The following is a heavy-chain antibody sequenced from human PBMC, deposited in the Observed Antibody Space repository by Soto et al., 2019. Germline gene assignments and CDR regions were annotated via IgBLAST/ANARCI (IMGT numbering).Heavy chain of an antibody. J-gene: IGHJ3*02. CDR3: ARGATYCSGGSWYSAPAFDI. V-gene: IGHV1-18*01. D-gene: IGHD2-15*01. CDR2: ISAYNDNP. Sequence: SVKVCCKASRYAFESYGISWARHATGQGLEWMGWISAYNDNPNYAQKLQGRVTMTTDTSTSTAYMELRSLRSDDTAVYYCARGATYCSGGSWYSAPAFDIWGQGTMVTVSS. CDR1: RYAFESYG.